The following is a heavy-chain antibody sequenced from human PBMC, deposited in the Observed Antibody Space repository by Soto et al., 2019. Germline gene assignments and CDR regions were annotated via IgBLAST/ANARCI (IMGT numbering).Heavy chain of an antibody. CDR1: GFTFSSYA. J-gene: IGHJ4*02. CDR3: ATKTPGRRPFDY. D-gene: IGHD2-8*02. Sequence: GGSLRLSCAASGFTFSSYAMGWVRQAPGKGLEWVSGISSSGGDTPYADSVKGRFTISRDNSKNTLYLQMSNLRAEDTAVYFCATKTPGRRPFDYWGQGTLVTVSS. CDR2: ISSSGGDT. V-gene: IGHV3-23*01.